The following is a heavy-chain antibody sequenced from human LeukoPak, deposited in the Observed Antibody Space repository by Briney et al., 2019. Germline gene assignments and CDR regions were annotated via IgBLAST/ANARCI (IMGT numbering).Heavy chain of an antibody. CDR2: ISYSGST. V-gene: IGHV4-59*02. CDR1: GGSVSGYH. CDR3: ARVYCSGGSCFEYY. Sequence: SETLSLTCTFSGGSVSGYHWGWIRQPPGKGLEWIGYISYSGSTKYNPSLKSRGTISVDTSKNHFSLKLSSVTAADTAVYYCARVYCSGGSCFEYYWGQGTLVTVSS. D-gene: IGHD2-15*01. J-gene: IGHJ4*02.